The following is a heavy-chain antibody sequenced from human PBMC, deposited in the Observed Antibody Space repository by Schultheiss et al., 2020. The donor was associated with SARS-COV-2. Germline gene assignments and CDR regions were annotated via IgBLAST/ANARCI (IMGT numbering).Heavy chain of an antibody. CDR3: ARAGVDTAMVYDY. J-gene: IGHJ4*02. CDR1: GGSISSYY. D-gene: IGHD5-18*01. V-gene: IGHV4-59*01. Sequence: SETLSLTCTVSGGSISSYYWSWIRQPPGKGLEWIGYIYYSGSTNYNPSLKSRVTISVDTPKNQFSLKLSSVTAADTAVYYCARAGVDTAMVYDYWGQGTLVTVSS. CDR2: IYYSGST.